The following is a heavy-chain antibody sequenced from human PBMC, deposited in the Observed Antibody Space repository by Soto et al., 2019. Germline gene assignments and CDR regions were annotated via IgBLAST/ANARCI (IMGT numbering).Heavy chain of an antibody. D-gene: IGHD2-15*01. CDR1: GGTFSSYA. CDR3: ARADIVVVVAASYYYYGMGV. Sequence: QVQLVQSGAEVKKPGSSVKVSCKASGGTFSSYAISWVRQAPGQGLEWMGGIIPIFGTANYAQKFQGRVTITADESTSTAYMELSSLRSEDTAVYYCARADIVVVVAASYYYYGMGVWGQGTTVTVSS. J-gene: IGHJ6*02. V-gene: IGHV1-69*01. CDR2: IIPIFGTA.